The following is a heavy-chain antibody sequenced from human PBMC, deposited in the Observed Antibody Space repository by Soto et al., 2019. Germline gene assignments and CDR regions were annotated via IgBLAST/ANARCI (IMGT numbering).Heavy chain of an antibody. CDR2: ISAYNGNT. CDR3: ARDRWAGSSGWSAFDI. D-gene: IGHD6-19*01. V-gene: IGHV1-18*01. J-gene: IGHJ3*02. CDR1: GYTFTSYG. Sequence: QVQLVQSGAEVKKPGASVKVSCKASGYTFTSYGISWVRQAPGQGLEWMGWISAYNGNTNYAQKLQGRVTMTTDTATSTAYMELRSLRSDDTAVYYCARDRWAGSSGWSAFDIWGQGTMVTVSS.